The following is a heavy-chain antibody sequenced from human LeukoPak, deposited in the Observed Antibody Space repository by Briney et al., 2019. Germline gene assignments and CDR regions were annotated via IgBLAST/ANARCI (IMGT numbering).Heavy chain of an antibody. D-gene: IGHD2-15*01. J-gene: IGHJ4*02. Sequence: PSETLSLTCTVSGGSISSYYWSWIRQPPGKGLEWIGYIYYSGSTNYNPSLKSRVTISVDTSKNQFSLKLSSVTAADTAVYYCARERCSGVSCYLGGVLRGYFDSWGQGTLVTVSS. CDR1: GGSISSYY. V-gene: IGHV4-59*01. CDR2: IYYSGST. CDR3: ARERCSGVSCYLGGVLRGYFDS.